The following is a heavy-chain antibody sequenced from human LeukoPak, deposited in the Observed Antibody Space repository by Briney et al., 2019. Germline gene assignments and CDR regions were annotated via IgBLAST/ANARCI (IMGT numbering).Heavy chain of an antibody. CDR3: ARDFVRY. V-gene: IGHV3-7*01. Sequence: GGSLRLSCAASGFAFNAYWMSWVRQAPGKGLEWVANIKEDGSQKYYVDSVKGRFTISRDNAKNSLHLQMNGLRPEDTAVYYCARDFVRYWGQGTLVTVSS. D-gene: IGHD1-14*01. J-gene: IGHJ4*02. CDR1: GFAFNAYW. CDR2: IKEDGSQK.